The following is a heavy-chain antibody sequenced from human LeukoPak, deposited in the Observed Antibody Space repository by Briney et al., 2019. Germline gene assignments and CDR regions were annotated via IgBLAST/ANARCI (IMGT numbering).Heavy chain of an antibody. CDR1: GFTFSSYE. Sequence: GGSLRLSCAASGFTFSSYEMNWVRQAPGKGLEWVSYISSSGSTIYYADSVKGRFTISRDNAKNSLYLQMNSLRAEDTAVYYCARANVITAAKPDSWGQGTLVTVSS. CDR3: ARANVITAAKPDS. CDR2: ISSSGSTI. D-gene: IGHD2-2*02. V-gene: IGHV3-48*03. J-gene: IGHJ4*02.